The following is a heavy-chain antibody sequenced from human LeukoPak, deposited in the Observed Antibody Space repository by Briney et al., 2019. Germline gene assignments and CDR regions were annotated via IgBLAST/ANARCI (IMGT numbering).Heavy chain of an antibody. Sequence: GGSLRLSCAASGFRFSDFAMSWVCQAPGKGLECVSVISASGGRTYSAESVKARFTISRDNSKNTLYLQMNSLRAEDRAVYYCAKARGASAWDYVDIWGQGTLVTVSS. CDR3: AKARGASAWDYVDI. CDR2: ISASGGRT. D-gene: IGHD6-19*01. CDR1: GFRFSDFA. V-gene: IGHV3-23*01. J-gene: IGHJ4*02.